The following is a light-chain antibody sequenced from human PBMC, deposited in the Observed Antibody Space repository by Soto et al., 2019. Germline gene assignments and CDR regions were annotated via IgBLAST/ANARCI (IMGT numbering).Light chain of an antibody. J-gene: IGKJ1*01. Sequence: IVMTQSPATLSVSPGGRATLSCRASQSVSSSYLAWYQQKPGQAPRLLIYGASSRATGIPDRFSGSGSGTDFTLTISRLEPEDFAVYYCQQYGRSPWTFGQGTKVDIK. CDR2: GAS. CDR3: QQYGRSPWT. CDR1: QSVSSSY. V-gene: IGKV3-20*01.